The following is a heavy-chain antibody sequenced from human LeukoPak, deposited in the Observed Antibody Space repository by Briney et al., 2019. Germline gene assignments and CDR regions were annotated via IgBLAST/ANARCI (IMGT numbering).Heavy chain of an antibody. Sequence: GGSLRLSCAAFGFTFSSYGMHWVRQAPGKGLEWVAFIRYDGSNKYYADSVKGRFTISRDNSKNTLYLQMNSLRAEDTAVYYCARDGRDGYNYYFDYWGQGTLVTVSS. CDR1: GFTFSSYG. D-gene: IGHD5-24*01. V-gene: IGHV3-30*02. CDR3: ARDGRDGYNYYFDY. J-gene: IGHJ4*02. CDR2: IRYDGSNK.